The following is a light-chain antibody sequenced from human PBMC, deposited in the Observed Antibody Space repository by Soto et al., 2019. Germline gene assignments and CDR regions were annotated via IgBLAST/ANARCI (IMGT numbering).Light chain of an antibody. J-gene: IGKJ5*01. CDR1: EAISTW. V-gene: IGKV1-12*01. CDR3: QHAGSFPLIT. CDR2: AAY. Sequence: DIQLTQSPSSVSASVGDRVNITCRSSEAISTWLAWYQQKPGKAPKLMIYAAYSLQSGVPSRFSGIGSGTDFTLTISRLQTEDLATYDGQHAGSFPLITGGPGTRLEIK.